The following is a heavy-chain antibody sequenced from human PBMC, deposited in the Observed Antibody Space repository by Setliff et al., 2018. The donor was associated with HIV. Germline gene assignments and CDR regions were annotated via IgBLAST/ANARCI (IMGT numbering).Heavy chain of an antibody. Sequence: QPGGSLRLSCAASGFTFSSYGMNWVRQAPGKGLEWVAKITQDGSDKYYVDSVKGRFTISRDNAQNSVHLQMNSLRAEDTAVYYCASSRPPDDSSGYLDHWGQGTLVTVSS. J-gene: IGHJ4*01. D-gene: IGHD3-22*01. CDR3: ASSRPPDDSSGYLDH. V-gene: IGHV3-7*03. CDR2: ITQDGSDK. CDR1: GFTFSSYG.